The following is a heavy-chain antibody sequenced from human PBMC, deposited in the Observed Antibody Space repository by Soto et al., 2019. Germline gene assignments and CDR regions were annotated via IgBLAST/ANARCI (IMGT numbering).Heavy chain of an antibody. J-gene: IGHJ4*02. CDR3: ASTQFLIIVDRGNY. CDR2: MSHDGRIK. CDR1: GFTFSSHT. Sequence: QVQLVESGGGVVQPGGSLTLSCAASGFTFSSHTMHWVRQAPGKGLEWLSLMSHDGRIKFYADSVKGRFTISRDNSEKMLYLQMNNLRPEDTALYYCASTQFLIIVDRGNYWGQGTLVSVSS. V-gene: IGHV3-30*17. D-gene: IGHD3-22*01.